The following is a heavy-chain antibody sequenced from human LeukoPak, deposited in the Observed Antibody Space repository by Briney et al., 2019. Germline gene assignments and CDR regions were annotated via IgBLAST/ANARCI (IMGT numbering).Heavy chain of an antibody. D-gene: IGHD2-2*01. J-gene: IGHJ6*02. V-gene: IGHV4-59*01. Sequence: SETLSLTCTVSGGSISSYYWSWIRQPPGKGLERIGYSYYSGSTNYNPSLKSRVTISVDTSKNQSSLKLSSVTAADTAVYYCARGRGIVVVPAATDYYYYGMDVWGQGTTVTVSS. CDR1: GGSISSYY. CDR2: SYYSGST. CDR3: ARGRGIVVVPAATDYYYYGMDV.